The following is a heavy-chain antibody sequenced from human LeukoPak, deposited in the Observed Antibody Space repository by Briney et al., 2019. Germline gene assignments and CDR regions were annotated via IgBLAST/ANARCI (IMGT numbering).Heavy chain of an antibody. CDR2: NSGSGGST. D-gene: IGHD3-9*01. Sequence: GGSLRLSCAASGFTFSSYAMSWVRQAPGKGLEWVSANSGSGGSTYYADSVKGRFTISRDNSKNTLYLQMNSLRAEDTAVYYCAKYRTFIRLILRYFDWPSSAFDIWGQGTMVTVSS. CDR1: GFTFSSYA. J-gene: IGHJ3*02. CDR3: AKYRTFIRLILRYFDWPSSAFDI. V-gene: IGHV3-23*01.